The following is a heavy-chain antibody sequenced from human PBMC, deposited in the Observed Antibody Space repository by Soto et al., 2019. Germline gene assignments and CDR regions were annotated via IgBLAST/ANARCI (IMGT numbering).Heavy chain of an antibody. CDR3: ARDEAAAGWFDP. CDR1: GGSISSGDYY. V-gene: IGHV4-30-4*01. D-gene: IGHD6-13*01. J-gene: IGHJ5*02. CDR2: IYYSGST. Sequence: SETLSLTCTVSGGSISSGDYYWSWIRQPPGKGLEWIGYIYYSGSTYYNPSLKSRVTISVDTSRNQFSLKLSSVTAADTAVYYCARDEAAAGWFDPWGQGTLVTVSS.